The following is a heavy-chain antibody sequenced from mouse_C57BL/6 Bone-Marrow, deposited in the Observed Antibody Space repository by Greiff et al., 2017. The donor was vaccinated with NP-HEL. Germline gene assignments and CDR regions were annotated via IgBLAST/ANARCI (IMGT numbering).Heavy chain of an antibody. CDR3: ARDTDYGSSHWYFDV. CDR1: GFTFSDYY. CDR2: INYDGSST. D-gene: IGHD1-1*01. J-gene: IGHJ1*03. V-gene: IGHV5-16*01. Sequence: EVMLVESEGGLVQPGSSMKLSCTASGFTFSDYYMAWVRQVPEKGLEWVANINYDGSSTYYLDSLKSRFIISRDNAKNILYLQMSSLKSEDTATYYCARDTDYGSSHWYFDVWGTGTTVTVSS.